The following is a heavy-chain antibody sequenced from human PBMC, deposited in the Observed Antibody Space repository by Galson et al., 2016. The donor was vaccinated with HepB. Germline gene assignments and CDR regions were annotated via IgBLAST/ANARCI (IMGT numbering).Heavy chain of an antibody. V-gene: IGHV6-1*01. D-gene: IGHD7-27*01. CDR1: GDSVSSDGAA. Sequence: CAISGDSVSSDGAAWNWIRQSPSRGLEWLGRTYYRSKWYNAYALSVKSRITINPDTSKNQFSLQLNSVTPEDTAVYYCARAEANWDGGGDNWFDPWGQGT. CDR3: ARAEANWDGGGDNWFDP. CDR2: TYYRSKWYN. J-gene: IGHJ5*02.